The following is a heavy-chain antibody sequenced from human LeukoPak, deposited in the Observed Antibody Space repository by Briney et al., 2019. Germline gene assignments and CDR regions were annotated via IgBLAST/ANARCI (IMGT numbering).Heavy chain of an antibody. CDR1: GFTFSSHA. D-gene: IGHD6-19*01. V-gene: IGHV3-64*01. CDR3: AKDLGSSGWYIDY. Sequence: GGSLRLSCAASGFTFSSHAMHWVRQAPGKGLEYVSGIGNNGDTTYYANSVKGRFTISRDNSKNTLYLQMNSLRAEDTAVYYCAKDLGSSGWYIDYWGQGTLVTVSS. J-gene: IGHJ4*02. CDR2: IGNNGDTT.